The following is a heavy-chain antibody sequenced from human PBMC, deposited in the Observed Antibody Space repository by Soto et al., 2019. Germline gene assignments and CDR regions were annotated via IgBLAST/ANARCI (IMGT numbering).Heavy chain of an antibody. Sequence: QVQLVQSGAEVKKPESSVQVSCKAPGGTFSTYAISWVRQAPGQGLEWMGGIIPMFGIANYAQRFQDRVTITADESTNTVYMELSSLRSEDTAVYFCASGIQLWLRRINSGYSGWGQGTLVTVSS. J-gene: IGHJ4*02. CDR1: GGTFSTYA. CDR2: IIPMFGIA. D-gene: IGHD5-18*01. CDR3: ASGIQLWLRRINSGYSG. V-gene: IGHV1-69*12.